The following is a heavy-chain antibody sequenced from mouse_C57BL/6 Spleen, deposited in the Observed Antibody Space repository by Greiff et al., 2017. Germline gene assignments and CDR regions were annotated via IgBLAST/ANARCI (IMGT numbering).Heavy chain of an antibody. CDR2: INPSTGGT. V-gene: IGHV1-42*01. J-gene: IGHJ1*03. CDR1: GYSFTGYY. D-gene: IGHD2-4*01. Sequence: EVKLMESGPELVKPGASVKISCKASGYSFTGYYMNWVKQSPEKSLEWIGEINPSTGGTTYNQKFKAKATLTVDKSSSTAYMQLKSLTSEDSAVYYCGAYVYYDYDGVDFDVWGTGTTVTVSS. CDR3: GAYVYYDYDGVDFDV.